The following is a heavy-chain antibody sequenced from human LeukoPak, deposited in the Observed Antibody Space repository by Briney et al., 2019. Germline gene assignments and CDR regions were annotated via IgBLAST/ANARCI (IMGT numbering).Heavy chain of an antibody. CDR1: GGSFSGYC. V-gene: IGHV4-34*01. Sequence: SETLSLTCAVYGGSFSGYCWSWIRQPPGKGLEWIGEINHSGGTNYNPSLKSRVTISVDTSKNQFSLKLSSVTAADTAVYYCARHGSGHDYWGQGTLVTVSS. D-gene: IGHD3-10*01. CDR2: INHSGGT. CDR3: ARHGSGHDY. J-gene: IGHJ4*02.